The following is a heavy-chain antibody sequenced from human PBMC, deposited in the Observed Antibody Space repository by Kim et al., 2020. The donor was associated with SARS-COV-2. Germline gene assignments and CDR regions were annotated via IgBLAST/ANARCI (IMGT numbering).Heavy chain of an antibody. J-gene: IGHJ4*02. Sequence: GGSLRLSCVASGFIFNSYGMHWVRQAPGKGLEWVAFITYAGNNEHYAASVEGRFTISRDNSKNTLYLEMNSLRPDDTAVYSCAKVSEDYFAGSHISYWGQGSLLTVPS. CDR1: GFIFNSYG. D-gene: IGHD2-15*01. CDR2: ITYAGNNE. V-gene: IGHV3-30*18. CDR3: AKVSEDYFAGSHISY.